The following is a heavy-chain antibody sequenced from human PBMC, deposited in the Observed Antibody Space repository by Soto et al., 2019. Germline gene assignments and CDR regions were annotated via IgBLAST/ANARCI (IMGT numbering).Heavy chain of an antibody. J-gene: IGHJ4*02. V-gene: IGHV3-23*01. CDR3: AKRVNSGPGSQYFDY. CDR1: GFTFSSYS. D-gene: IGHD3-10*01. Sequence: GGSLRLSCAASGFTFSSYSMSWVRQAPGKGLEWVSGFRTSGDGGTTYYADSVKGRFTISRDNSKNMLFLQMNSLRAEDTAIYYCAKRVNSGPGSQYFDYWGQGTLVTVSS. CDR2: FRTSGDGGTT.